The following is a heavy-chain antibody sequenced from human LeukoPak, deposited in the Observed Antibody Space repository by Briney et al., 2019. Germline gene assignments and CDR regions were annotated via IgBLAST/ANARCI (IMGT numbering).Heavy chain of an antibody. CDR1: GGSFSGGGYY. CDR2: IYYSGST. CDR3: ARDKSSGYYLDY. J-gene: IGHJ4*02. Sequence: PSETLSLTCAVYGGSFSGGGYYWSWIRQHPGQGLEWIGYIYYSGSTYYNLSLKSRVTISVDTSKNQFSLKLSSVTAADTAVYYCARDKSSGYYLDYWGQGTLVTVSS. V-gene: IGHV4-31*11. D-gene: IGHD3-22*01.